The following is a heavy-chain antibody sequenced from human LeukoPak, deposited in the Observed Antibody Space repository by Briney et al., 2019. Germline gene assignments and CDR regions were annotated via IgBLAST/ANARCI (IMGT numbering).Heavy chain of an antibody. D-gene: IGHD4-17*01. CDR1: GFTFSSYS. J-gene: IGHJ4*02. CDR2: ISSSSSYI. V-gene: IGHV3-21*01. CDR3: ARDFYGDYACDY. Sequence: PGGSLRLSCAASGFTFSSYSVNWVRQAPGKGLEWVSSISSSSSYIYYADSVKGRFTISRDNAKNSLYLQMNSLRAEDTAVYYCARDFYGDYACDYWGQGTLVTVSS.